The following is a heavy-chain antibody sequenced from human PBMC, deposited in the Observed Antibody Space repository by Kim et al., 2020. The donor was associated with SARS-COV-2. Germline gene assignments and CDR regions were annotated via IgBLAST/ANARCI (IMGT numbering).Heavy chain of an antibody. Sequence: GGSLRLSCAASGFTFNTYWMHWVRQAPGKGLVWVSRINHGGSSTCYADSLKGRFTISRDNAKNTLYLQMNSLRAEDTAVYYCARSYNYGDDYYYYYGMDVSGQGATGSVSS. CDR3: ARSYNYGDDYYYYYGMDV. D-gene: IGHD5-18*01. V-gene: IGHV3-74*01. CDR1: GFTFNTYW. CDR2: INHGGSST. J-gene: IGHJ6*02.